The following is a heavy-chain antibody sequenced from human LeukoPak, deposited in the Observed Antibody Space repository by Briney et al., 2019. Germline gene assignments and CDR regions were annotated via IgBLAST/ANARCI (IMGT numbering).Heavy chain of an antibody. J-gene: IGHJ3*02. V-gene: IGHV3-48*01. CDR3: ARGGSYYNGAFDI. Sequence: GGSLRLSCAASGFTFSSYSMNWVRQAPGKGLEWVSYISSSSSTIYYADSVKGRFTISRDNAKNSLYLQMNSLRAEDTAVYYCARGGSYYNGAFDIWGQGTMVTVSS. CDR2: ISSSSSTI. CDR1: GFTFSSYS. D-gene: IGHD1-26*01.